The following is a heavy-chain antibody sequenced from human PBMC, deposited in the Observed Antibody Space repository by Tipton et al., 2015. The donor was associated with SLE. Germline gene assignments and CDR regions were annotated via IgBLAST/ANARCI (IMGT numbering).Heavy chain of an antibody. CDR1: GGSISSHY. CDR2: IYTSGST. CDR3: ARVRITMVRGVRYYYGMDV. J-gene: IGHJ6*02. V-gene: IGHV4-4*09. Sequence: TLSLTCTVSGGSISSHYWSWIRQPPGKGLEWIGYIYTSGSTNYNPSLKSRVTISVDTSKNQFSLKLSSVTAADTAVYYCARVRITMVRGVRYYYGMDVWGQGTTVTVSS. D-gene: IGHD3-10*01.